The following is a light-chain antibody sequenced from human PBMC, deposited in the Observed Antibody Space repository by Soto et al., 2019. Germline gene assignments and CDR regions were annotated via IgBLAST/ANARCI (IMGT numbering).Light chain of an antibody. Sequence: DIVMTQSPLSLAVTPGEPASISCRSSQILLHSNGHNFWDWYLQKPGQSPQLLIYLGSNRAYGVTASFSGSGSGTDFTLEIRSVEAEDVGVYSCMQALQTPPAFREGTKLEIK. CDR3: MQALQTPPA. V-gene: IGKV2-28*01. J-gene: IGKJ2*01. CDR1: QILLHSNGHNF. CDR2: LGS.